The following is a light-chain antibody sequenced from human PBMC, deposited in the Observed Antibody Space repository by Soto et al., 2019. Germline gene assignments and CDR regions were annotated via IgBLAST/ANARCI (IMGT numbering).Light chain of an antibody. CDR2: GAS. Sequence: VMTQSPGTLSVSPGERASLSCRASQSVSGNLAWYQQTPGQAPRLLIHGASTRATGIPARFSGSGSGTEFTLTISSLQSEDFAFYYCQQYNDWPRTFGQGTKVDIK. CDR3: QQYNDWPRT. V-gene: IGKV3-15*01. J-gene: IGKJ1*01. CDR1: QSVSGN.